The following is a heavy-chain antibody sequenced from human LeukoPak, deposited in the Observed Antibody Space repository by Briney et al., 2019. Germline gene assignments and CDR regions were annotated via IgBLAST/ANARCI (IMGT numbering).Heavy chain of an antibody. CDR3: AKVETSGGANCYALDY. D-gene: IGHD2-2*01. Sequence: GGSLRPSCAASGFTFSSYAMTWVRQAPDKGLEWVSAISGSDGSTYYADSVKGRFTISRDDSQNTLYLQMNSLSAEDTAVYYCAKVETSGGANCYALDYWGQGTLVTASS. J-gene: IGHJ4*02. CDR2: ISGSDGST. V-gene: IGHV3-23*01. CDR1: GFTFSSYA.